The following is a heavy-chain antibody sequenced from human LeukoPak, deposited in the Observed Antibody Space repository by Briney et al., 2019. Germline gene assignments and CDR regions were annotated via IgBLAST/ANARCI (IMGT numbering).Heavy chain of an antibody. D-gene: IGHD2-15*01. CDR2: MNPNSGNT. CDR3: ASGLRYCSGGSCYPRYFDY. Sequence: ASVKVSCKASGYTFTSYDNNWVRQATGQGLEWMGWMNPNSGNTGYAQKFQGRVTMTRNTSISTAYMELSSLRSEDTAVYYCASGLRYCSGGSCYPRYFDYWGQGTLVTVSS. J-gene: IGHJ4*02. CDR1: GYTFTSYD. V-gene: IGHV1-8*01.